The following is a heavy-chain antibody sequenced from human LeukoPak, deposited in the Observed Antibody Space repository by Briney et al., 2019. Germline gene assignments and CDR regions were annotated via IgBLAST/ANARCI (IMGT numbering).Heavy chain of an antibody. Sequence: SETLSLTCAVSGGSISSYYWSWIRQPPGKGPEWVGYVHYSGDTNYNPSLKSRVTISVDTSKSQFSLKLTSVTAADTAIYYCARDRNLNGERWFDPWGQGILVTVSS. V-gene: IGHV4-59*01. D-gene: IGHD4-17*01. J-gene: IGHJ5*02. CDR2: VHYSGDT. CDR3: ARDRNLNGERWFDP. CDR1: GGSISSYY.